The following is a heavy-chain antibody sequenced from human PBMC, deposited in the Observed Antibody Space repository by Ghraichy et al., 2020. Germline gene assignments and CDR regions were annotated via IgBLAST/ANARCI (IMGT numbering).Heavy chain of an antibody. J-gene: IGHJ6*02. V-gene: IGHV4-59*01. Sequence: SQTLSLTCTVSGGSISSYYWSWIRQPPGKGLEWIGYIYYSGSTNYNPSLKSRVTISVDTSKNQFSPKLSSVTAADTAVYYCARDNRTIFAWDYYGMDVWGQGTTVTVSS. CDR3: ARDNRTIFAWDYYGMDV. CDR1: GGSISSYY. D-gene: IGHD3-3*01. CDR2: IYYSGST.